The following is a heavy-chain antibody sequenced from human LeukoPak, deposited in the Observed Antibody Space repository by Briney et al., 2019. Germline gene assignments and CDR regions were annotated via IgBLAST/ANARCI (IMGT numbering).Heavy chain of an antibody. D-gene: IGHD6-13*01. CDR2: IYPANGGT. Sequence: ASVKVSCKASGYTFTLYNIHWVRQAPGQGLEWMGYIYPANGGTKYAQKFQDRVTLTRDTSITTAYMELRNLRSADTALYYCAREPTYIAAAGTARDYWGQGTLVTVSS. CDR3: AREPTYIAAAGTARDY. CDR1: GYTFTLYN. V-gene: IGHV1-2*02. J-gene: IGHJ4*02.